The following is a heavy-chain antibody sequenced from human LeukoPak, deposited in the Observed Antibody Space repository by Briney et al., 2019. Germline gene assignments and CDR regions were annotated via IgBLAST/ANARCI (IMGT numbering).Heavy chain of an antibody. Sequence: GGSLRLSCAASGFTFSNFDMSWVRQAPGKGLEWVSTISGSGGGKYYADSVKGRFTISRDNSKNTLYLQLNSLRAEDTAVYYCTKDPLDYWGQGTLVTVSS. CDR2: ISGSGGGK. CDR3: TKDPLDY. V-gene: IGHV3-23*01. CDR1: GFTFSNFD. J-gene: IGHJ4*02.